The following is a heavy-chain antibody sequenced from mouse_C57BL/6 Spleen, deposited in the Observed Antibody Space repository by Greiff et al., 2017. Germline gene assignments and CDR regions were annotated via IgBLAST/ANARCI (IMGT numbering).Heavy chain of an antibody. J-gene: IGHJ4*01. Sequence: EVQLQESGGGLVKPGGSLKLSCAASGFTFSDYGMHWVRQAPEKGLEWVAYISSGSSTIYYADTVKGRFTISRDNAKNTLFLQMTSLRSEDTAMYYCARASYYYDYVYAMDYWGQGTSVTVSS. CDR2: ISSGSSTI. V-gene: IGHV5-17*01. D-gene: IGHD2-4*01. CDR3: ARASYYYDYVYAMDY. CDR1: GFTFSDYG.